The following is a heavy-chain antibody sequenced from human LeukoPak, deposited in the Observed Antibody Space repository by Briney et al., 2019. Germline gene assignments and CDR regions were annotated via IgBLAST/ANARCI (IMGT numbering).Heavy chain of an antibody. J-gene: IGHJ5*02. V-gene: IGHV3-33*01. CDR2: IWRGGNYK. CDR1: GFNFRMHA. Sequence: PGTSLRLSCSASGFNFRMHAMHWVRQAPGKGLEWVAMIWRGGNYKSHVDSVQGRFAISRDDSRNTVFLQMDSLREEDTAVYYCVTDPPDSGWAFWSWGQGALVTVSS. D-gene: IGHD6-19*01. CDR3: VTDPPDSGWAFWS.